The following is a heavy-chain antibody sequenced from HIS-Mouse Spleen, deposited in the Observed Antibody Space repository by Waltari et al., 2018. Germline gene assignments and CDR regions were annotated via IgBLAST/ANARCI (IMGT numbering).Heavy chain of an antibody. CDR3: ARHVTAMVDY. CDR2: IYYSGST. J-gene: IGHJ4*02. D-gene: IGHD5-18*01. Sequence: QLQLQESGLGLVKPSETLSLTCTVSGGSISSSSYYWGWIRQPPGKGLEWIGSIYYSGSTYYNPSLKSRVTISVDTSKNQFSLKLSSVTAADTAVYYCARHVTAMVDYWGQGTLVTVSS. V-gene: IGHV4-39*01. CDR1: GGSISSSSYY.